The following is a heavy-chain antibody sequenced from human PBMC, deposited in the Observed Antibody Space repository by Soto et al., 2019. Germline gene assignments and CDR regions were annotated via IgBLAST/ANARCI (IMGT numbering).Heavy chain of an antibody. V-gene: IGHV1-46*01. CDR3: ARDGEGVYDSSSTYFDY. J-gene: IGHJ4*02. CDR1: GYTFTSYY. D-gene: IGHD3-22*01. CDR2: INPSGGST. Sequence: ASVKVSCKASGYTFTSYYMHWVRQAPGQGLEWMGIINPSGGSTSYAQKFQGRVTMTRDTSTSTVYMELSSLRSEDTAVYYCARDGEGVYDSSSTYFDYWGQGTLVTVSS.